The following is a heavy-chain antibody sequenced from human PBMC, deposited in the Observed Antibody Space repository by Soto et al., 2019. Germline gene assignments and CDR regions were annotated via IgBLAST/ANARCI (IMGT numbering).Heavy chain of an antibody. CDR2: IYYSGST. CDR3: ARFGYSTNIVIXX. D-gene: IGHD3-22*01. J-gene: IGHJ4*02. V-gene: IGHV4-31*03. Sequence: SETLSLTCTVSGGSISSGGYYWSWIRQHPGKGLEWIGYIYYSGSTYYNPSLKSRVTISVDTSKNQFSLKLSSVTAADTAVYYXARFGYSTNIVIXXWGQGTLVTVSS. CDR1: GGSISSGGYY.